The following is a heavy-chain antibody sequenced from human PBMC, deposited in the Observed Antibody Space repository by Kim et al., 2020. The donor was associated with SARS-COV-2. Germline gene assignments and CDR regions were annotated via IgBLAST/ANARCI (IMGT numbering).Heavy chain of an antibody. J-gene: IGHJ4*02. CDR1: GIPFSNAW. CDR3: TTVSMC. CDR2: IKSKTDGGTS. D-gene: IGHD3-10*02. V-gene: IGHV3-15*01. Sequence: WGSLRLSCAVSGIPFSNAWFNWVRLPPGKGLEWVGRIKSKTDGGTSDLAAPVKGRFAISSDDSKNTLFLLMYNVKTDASAVYYCTTVSMCCGQGTLVTVS.